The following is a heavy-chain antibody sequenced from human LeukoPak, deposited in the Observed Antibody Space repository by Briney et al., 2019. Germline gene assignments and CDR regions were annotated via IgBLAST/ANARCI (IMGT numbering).Heavy chain of an antibody. Sequence: XXLXXXSSISXSSSYIYYADSLKGRFTISRDNAKNSLYLQMNSLRAEDTAVYYCARDLIRPDTYCSGGSCHIDYWGQGTLVTVSS. D-gene: IGHD2-15*01. V-gene: IGHV3-21*01. CDR2: ISXSSSYI. CDR3: ARDLIRPDTYCSGGSCHIDY. J-gene: IGHJ4*02.